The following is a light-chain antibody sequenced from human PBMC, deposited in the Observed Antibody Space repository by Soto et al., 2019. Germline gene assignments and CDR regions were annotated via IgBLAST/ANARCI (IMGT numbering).Light chain of an antibody. CDR1: QSVGSH. Sequence: EIVMTQSPVTLSVFPGERATLSCRASQSVGSHLAWYQQRPGQAPRLLIYGASYRATGIPPRFSGSGSGTDFTLTISSLQSEDFAVYYCQQYDNWPPFTFGPGTKVDIK. CDR3: QQYDNWPPFT. J-gene: IGKJ3*01. CDR2: GAS. V-gene: IGKV3-15*01.